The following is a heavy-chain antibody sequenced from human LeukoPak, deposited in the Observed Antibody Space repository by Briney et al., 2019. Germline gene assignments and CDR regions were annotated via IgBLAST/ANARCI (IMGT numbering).Heavy chain of an antibody. CDR3: ASYFHYGDYASLWY. D-gene: IGHD4-17*01. CDR1: GFTFNTYA. J-gene: IGHJ4*02. V-gene: IGHV3-23*01. Sequence: GGSLRLSCAASGFTFNTYAMSWVRQAPGKGLEWVSSISENGESTYYADSVKGRFTISRDNSRNTLYLQLNSLRAEDTAVYYCASYFHYGDYASLWYWGQGTLVTVSS. CDR2: ISENGEST.